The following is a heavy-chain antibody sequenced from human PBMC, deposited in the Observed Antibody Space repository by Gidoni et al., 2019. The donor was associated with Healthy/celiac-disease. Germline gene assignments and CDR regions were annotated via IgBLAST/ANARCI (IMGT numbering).Heavy chain of an antibody. D-gene: IGHD3-3*01. CDR3: ARGYYDFWSGYYMKYYYYGMDV. V-gene: IGHV1-8*01. CDR2: MNPNSGNT. J-gene: IGHJ6*02. Sequence: QVQLVQSGAEVKKPGASVKVSCKASGYTFTSSAIKWLRQATGQGLEWMGWMNPNSGNTGYAQKFQGRVTMTRNTSISTAYMELSSLRSEDTAVYYCARGYYDFWSGYYMKYYYYGMDVWGQGTTVTVSS. CDR1: GYTFTSSA.